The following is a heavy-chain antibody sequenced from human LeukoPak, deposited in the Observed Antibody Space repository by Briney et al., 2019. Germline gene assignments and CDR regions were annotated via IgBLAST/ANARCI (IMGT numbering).Heavy chain of an antibody. V-gene: IGHV4-34*01. CDR2: INHSGST. CDR3: ARCVIVATVYYGMDV. CDR1: GGSISSYY. Sequence: SETLSLTCTVSGGSISSYYWSWIRQPPGEGLEWIGEINHSGSTNYNPSLKSRVTISVDTSKNQFSLKLSSVTAADTAVYYCARCVIVATVYYGMDVWGQGTTVTVSS. J-gene: IGHJ6*02. D-gene: IGHD5-12*01.